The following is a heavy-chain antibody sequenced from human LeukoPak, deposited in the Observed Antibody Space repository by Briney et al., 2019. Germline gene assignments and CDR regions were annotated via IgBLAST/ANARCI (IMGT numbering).Heavy chain of an antibody. V-gene: IGHV3-15*01. Sequence: PGGSLRLSCAASGFTFSNAWMSWVRQAPGKGLEWVGRIKSKTDGGTTDYAAPVKVRFTNSRDDSKNTLYLQMNSLKTEDTAVYYCTRGAIAAAELDYWGQGTLVTVSS. CDR2: IKSKTDGGTT. CDR3: TRGAIAAAELDY. J-gene: IGHJ4*02. CDR1: GFTFSNAW. D-gene: IGHD6-13*01.